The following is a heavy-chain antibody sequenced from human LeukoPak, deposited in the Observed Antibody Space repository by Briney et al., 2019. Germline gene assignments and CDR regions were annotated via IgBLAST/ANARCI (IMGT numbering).Heavy chain of an antibody. CDR3: ARVIVASPLSTAWFDP. D-gene: IGHD2-15*01. J-gene: IGHJ5*02. CDR2: IYYSGST. Sequence: SETLSLTCTVAGGSISSGGYYWSWIRQHPGKGLEWIGYIYYSGSTYYNPSLKSRVTISVDTSKNQVSLKLSSVTAADTAVHYCARVIVASPLSTAWFDPWGQGTLVTVSS. CDR1: GGSISSGGYY. V-gene: IGHV4-31*03.